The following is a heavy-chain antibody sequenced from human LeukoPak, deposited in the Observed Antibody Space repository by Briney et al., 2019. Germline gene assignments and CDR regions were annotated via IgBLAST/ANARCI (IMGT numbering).Heavy chain of an antibody. Sequence: PSETLSLTCTVSGGSISSSSYYWGWIRQPPGKGLEWIGSIYYSGSSYYNPSLKSRVTISVDTSKNQFSLKLSSVTAADTAVYYCARHGRVAGEYDSSGYPSPDLDYWGQGTLVTVSS. CDR3: ARHGRVAGEYDSSGYPSPDLDY. D-gene: IGHD3-22*01. J-gene: IGHJ4*02. CDR1: GGSISSSSYY. V-gene: IGHV4-39*01. CDR2: IYYSGSS.